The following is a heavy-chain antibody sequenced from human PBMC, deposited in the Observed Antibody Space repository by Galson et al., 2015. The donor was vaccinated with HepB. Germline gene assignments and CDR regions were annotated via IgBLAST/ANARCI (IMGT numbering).Heavy chain of an antibody. CDR1: GFAFDTHA. CDR3: AKGYGLFDS. D-gene: IGHD5-18*01. CDR2: ISGNGDST. Sequence: SLRLSCAASGFAFDTHALSWVRQAPGRGLEWISGISGNGDSTLYADSVNGRFTVSRDNSNNMLYLQMNSLRAEDADLYFCAKGYGLFDSWGQGILVTVSA. J-gene: IGHJ5*01. V-gene: IGHV3-23*01.